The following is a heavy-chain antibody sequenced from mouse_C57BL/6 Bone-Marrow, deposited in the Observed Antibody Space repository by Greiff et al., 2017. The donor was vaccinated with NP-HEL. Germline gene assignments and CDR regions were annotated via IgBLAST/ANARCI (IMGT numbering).Heavy chain of an antibody. CDR3: AKNPRYGRDWYFDV. D-gene: IGHD1-1*02. CDR2: IWSGGST. CDR1: GFSLTSYG. J-gene: IGHJ1*03. V-gene: IGHV2-4*01. Sequence: QVQLQQSGPGLVQPSQSLSITCTVSGFSLTSYGVHWVRQPPGKGLEWLGVIWSGGSTDYNAAFISRLSISKDNSKSQVFFKMNSLQADDTAIYYCAKNPRYGRDWYFDVWGTGTTVTVSS.